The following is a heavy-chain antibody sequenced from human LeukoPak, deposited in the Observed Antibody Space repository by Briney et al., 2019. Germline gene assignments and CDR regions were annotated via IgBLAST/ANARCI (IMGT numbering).Heavy chain of an antibody. J-gene: IGHJ3*02. D-gene: IGHD2-8*01. V-gene: IGHV3-21*04. Sequence: PGGSLRLACAASGFTFSTYSMNWVRQAPGKGLEWVSSIASSSNIYYADSVKGRFTISRDNSKNTLSLQMNSLRPEDTAVYYCVKDSWSRNGIYDPFDIWGQGTMATVSS. CDR1: GFTFSTYS. CDR2: IASSSNI. CDR3: VKDSWSRNGIYDPFDI.